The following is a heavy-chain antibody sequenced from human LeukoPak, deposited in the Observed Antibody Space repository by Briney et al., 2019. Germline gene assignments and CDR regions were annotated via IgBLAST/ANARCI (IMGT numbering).Heavy chain of an antibody. Sequence: PSETLSLTCAVYGGSFSSYYWSWIRQPPGKGLEWIGYIYYSGSTNYNPSPKSRVTISVDTSKNQFSLKLSSVTAADTAVYYCARHIKDGNDAFDIWGQGTMVTVSS. CDR1: GGSFSSYY. CDR2: IYYSGST. CDR3: ARHIKDGNDAFDI. J-gene: IGHJ3*02. D-gene: IGHD5-24*01. V-gene: IGHV4-59*08.